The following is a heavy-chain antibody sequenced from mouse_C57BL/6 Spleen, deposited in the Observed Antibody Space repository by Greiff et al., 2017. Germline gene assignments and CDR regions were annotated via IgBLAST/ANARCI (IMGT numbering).Heavy chain of an antibody. CDR3: ARFPWGDYGSSYGAMDY. CDR2: INPSSGYT. D-gene: IGHD1-1*01. Sequence: QVQLQQSGAELAKPGASVKLSCKASGYTFTSYWMHWVKQRPGPGLEWIGYINPSSGYTKYNQKFKDKATLTADKASSTAYMQLSSLTYEDSAVYYCARFPWGDYGSSYGAMDYWGQGTSVTVSS. V-gene: IGHV1-7*01. J-gene: IGHJ4*01. CDR1: GYTFTSYW.